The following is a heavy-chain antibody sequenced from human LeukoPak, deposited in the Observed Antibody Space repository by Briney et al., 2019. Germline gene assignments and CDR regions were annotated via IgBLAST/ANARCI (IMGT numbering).Heavy chain of an antibody. J-gene: IGHJ6*03. CDR3: ARGPDCSGGSCYLSYYYMDV. CDR1: GGSFSGYY. CDR2: INHSGST. D-gene: IGHD2-15*01. Sequence: SETLSPTCAVYGGSFSGYYWSWIRQPPGKGLEWIGEINHSGSTNYNPSLKSRVTISVDTSKNQFSLKLSSVTAADTAVYYCARGPDCSGGSCYLSYYYMDVWGKGTTVTVSS. V-gene: IGHV4-34*01.